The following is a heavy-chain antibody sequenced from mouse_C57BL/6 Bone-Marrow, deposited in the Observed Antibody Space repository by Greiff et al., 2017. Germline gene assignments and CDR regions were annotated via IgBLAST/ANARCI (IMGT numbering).Heavy chain of an antibody. V-gene: IGHV1-9*01. CDR2: ILPGSGST. J-gene: IGHJ4*01. Sequence: VQLQQSGAELMKPGASVKLSCKATGYTFTGYWIEWVKQRPGHGLEWIGEILPGSGSTNYNEKFKGKATFTADTSSNTDYMQLSRRTTEDYVIDYCARDYGSSYGDAMDYWGQGTSVTVSS. D-gene: IGHD1-1*01. CDR1: GYTFTGYW. CDR3: ARDYGSSYGDAMDY.